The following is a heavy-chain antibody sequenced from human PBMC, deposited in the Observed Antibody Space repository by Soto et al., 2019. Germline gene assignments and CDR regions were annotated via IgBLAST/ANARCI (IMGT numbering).Heavy chain of an antibody. CDR3: AIEVDSSSWYVSHY. V-gene: IGHV3-9*01. CDR1: GFTFDDYA. CDR2: ISWNSGSI. Sequence: SGGSLRLSCAASGFTFDDYAMHWVRQAPGKGLEWVSGISWNSGSIGYADSVKGRFTISRDNSKSTLYLQMNSLRAEDTAVYYCAIEVDSSSWYVSHYWGPGIFLTGS. J-gene: IGHJ4*02. D-gene: IGHD6-13*01.